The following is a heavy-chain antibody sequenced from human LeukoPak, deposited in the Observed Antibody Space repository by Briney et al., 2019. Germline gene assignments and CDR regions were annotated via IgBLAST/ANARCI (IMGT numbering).Heavy chain of an antibody. J-gene: IGHJ5*02. CDR1: GGSISSYY. CDR2: IYYSGST. D-gene: IGHD3-22*01. CDR3: ARDRGYYYDSHWFDP. V-gene: IGHV4-59*01. Sequence: TSETLSLTCTVSGGSISSYYWSWIRQPPGKGLEWIGYIYYSGSTNYNPSLKSRVTISVGTSKNQFSLKLSSVTAADTAVYYCARDRGYYYDSHWFDPWGQGTLVTVSS.